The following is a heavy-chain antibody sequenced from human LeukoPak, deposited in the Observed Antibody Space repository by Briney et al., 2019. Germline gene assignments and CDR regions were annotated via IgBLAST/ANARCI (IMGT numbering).Heavy chain of an antibody. D-gene: IGHD3-9*01. CDR1: GYSFSNFW. V-gene: IGHV5-51*01. J-gene: IGHJ4*02. CDR2: ISPANSET. CDR3: ARQYYDILTDPNYFDS. Sequence: GESLKISCKGSGYSFSNFWIGWVRQMPGKGLEWVGIISPANSETRYRPSFQGQVTMSADKSISTAYLQWSSLKAADTAMYYCARQYYDILTDPNYFDSWGQGTLVTVSS.